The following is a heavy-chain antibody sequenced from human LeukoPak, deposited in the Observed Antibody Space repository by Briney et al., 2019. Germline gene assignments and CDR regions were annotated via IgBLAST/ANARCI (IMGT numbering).Heavy chain of an antibody. CDR2: ITPTDGST. Sequence: ASVKVSCKVSGYIFSDHHMHWVRQAPGQGLEWMGKITPTDGSTTYAQNFQDRVTMTRDTSTSTVYMELNSLTSEDTAVYYCARDTYGSDYWGQGTLVTVSS. CDR3: ARDTYGSDY. D-gene: IGHD3-10*01. CDR1: GYIFSDHH. J-gene: IGHJ4*02. V-gene: IGHV1-46*01.